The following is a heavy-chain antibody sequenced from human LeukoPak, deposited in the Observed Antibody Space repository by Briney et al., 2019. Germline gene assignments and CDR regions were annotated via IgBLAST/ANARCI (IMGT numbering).Heavy chain of an antibody. D-gene: IGHD5-12*01. V-gene: IGHV4-59*01. CDR1: GGSIRSYF. CDR2: IWDTEIT. J-gene: IGHJ3*02. CDR3: ARGLVLATDDAFDI. Sequence: SETLSLTCTVSGGSIRSYFWSWLRQPPGKGLEWIGSIWDTEITDYNPSLKSRFTISLDTSKNHFSLKLRSVTAADAALYCCARGLVLATDDAFDIWGQGTLVTVSS.